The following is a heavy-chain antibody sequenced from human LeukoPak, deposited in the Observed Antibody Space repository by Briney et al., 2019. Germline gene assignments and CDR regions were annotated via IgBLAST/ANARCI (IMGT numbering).Heavy chain of an antibody. Sequence: GGSLRLSCAASGFTFSSNAMAWVRQAPGKGLEWVSYISGSGSTIYYADSVKGRFTISRDNAKNSLYLQMNSLRAEDTAVYYCASDPARDYYDTSGYFRWVDYWGQGTLVTVSS. CDR2: ISGSGSTI. CDR3: ASDPARDYYDTSGYFRWVDY. CDR1: GFTFSSNA. J-gene: IGHJ4*02. V-gene: IGHV3-48*04. D-gene: IGHD3-22*01.